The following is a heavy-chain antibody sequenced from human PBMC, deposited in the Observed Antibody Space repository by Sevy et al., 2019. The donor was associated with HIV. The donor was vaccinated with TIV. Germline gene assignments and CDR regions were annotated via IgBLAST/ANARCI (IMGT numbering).Heavy chain of an antibody. J-gene: IGHJ4*02. Sequence: GGSLRLSCAASGFTFSDYYMSWIRQAPGKGLEGVSYISSSGSTIYYADSVKGRFTISRDNAKNLLYLQMNSLRAEDTAVYYCASAPTAIRDNYFDYWGQGTLVTVSS. V-gene: IGHV3-11*01. CDR1: GFTFSDYY. CDR3: ASAPTAIRDNYFDY. D-gene: IGHD5-18*01. CDR2: ISSSGSTI.